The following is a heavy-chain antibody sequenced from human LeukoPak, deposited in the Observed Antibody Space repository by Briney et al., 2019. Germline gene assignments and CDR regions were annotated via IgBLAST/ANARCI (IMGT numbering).Heavy chain of an antibody. CDR3: ARHFYFSGQQMPSDY. CDR1: GYSSTNYW. D-gene: IGHD3-10*01. J-gene: IGHJ4*02. Sequence: GESLKISCKGSGYSSTNYWIGWVRQMPGKGLEWMGIIYPGDSDTRYSPSFEGQVTMSADKSISTAYLHWNSLKASDTAMYYCARHFYFSGQQMPSDYWGQGTLVTVSS. V-gene: IGHV5-51*01. CDR2: IYPGDSDT.